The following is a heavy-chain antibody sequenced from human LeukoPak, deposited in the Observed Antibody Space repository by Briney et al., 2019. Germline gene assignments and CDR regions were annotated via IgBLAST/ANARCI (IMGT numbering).Heavy chain of an antibody. J-gene: IGHJ4*02. D-gene: IGHD6-6*01. CDR2: ISPTGSTT. V-gene: IGHV3-74*01. Sequence: GGSLRLSCIASGFSFSGHWMHWARQLPGKGLVWVSRISPTGSTTSYADSVKGRFTVSRDNARNTLYLQVNNLRAEDTAVYYCARGPNSNWSGLDFWGQGTLLTVSS. CDR3: ARGPNSNWSGLDF. CDR1: GFSFSGHW.